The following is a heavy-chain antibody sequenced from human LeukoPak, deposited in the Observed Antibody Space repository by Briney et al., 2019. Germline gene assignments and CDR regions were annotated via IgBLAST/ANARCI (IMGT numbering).Heavy chain of an antibody. CDR3: AKTGERGEYYFDY. D-gene: IGHD3-16*01. Sequence: GGSLRLSCAASGFTFSSYGLHGVGQAPGKGLEWVAFLRFDGSSKYYVDSVKGRFTVSRDNPKNTLYLQMNSLRTEDTAVYFCAKTGERGEYYFDYWGQGTLVTVSS. CDR1: GFTFSSYG. J-gene: IGHJ4*02. V-gene: IGHV3-30*02. CDR2: LRFDGSSK.